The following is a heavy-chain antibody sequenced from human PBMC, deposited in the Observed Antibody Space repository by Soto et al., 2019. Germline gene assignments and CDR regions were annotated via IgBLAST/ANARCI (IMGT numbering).Heavy chain of an antibody. CDR1: GGSISSYY. V-gene: IGHV4-4*07. Sequence: QVQLQESGPGLVKPSETLSLTCTVSGGSISSYYWSWIRQPAGKGLEWIGRIYTSGSTNYNPSLKSRVTRSVDTSKNQFSLKLSSVTAADTAVYYCARQAGIAVAGTSSPGSFYYYYGMDVWGQGTTVTVSS. J-gene: IGHJ6*02. CDR3: ARQAGIAVAGTSSPGSFYYYYGMDV. D-gene: IGHD6-19*01. CDR2: IYTSGST.